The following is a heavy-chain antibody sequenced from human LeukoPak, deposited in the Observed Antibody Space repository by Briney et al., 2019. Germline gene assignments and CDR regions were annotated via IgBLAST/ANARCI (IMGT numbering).Heavy chain of an antibody. V-gene: IGHV4-34*01. J-gene: IGHJ4*02. CDR1: GGSFRGYY. Sequence: SETLSLTCVVYGGSFRGYYWSWIRHPPGKGLEWIGEINQSGATNYHPSLKSRVTVSVDTSKDQLSLKLSSVTAADTAVYYCASSRNYYDGSGNWEYYFDHWGQGTLVTVSS. CDR2: INQSGAT. D-gene: IGHD3-22*01. CDR3: ASSRNYYDGSGNWEYYFDH.